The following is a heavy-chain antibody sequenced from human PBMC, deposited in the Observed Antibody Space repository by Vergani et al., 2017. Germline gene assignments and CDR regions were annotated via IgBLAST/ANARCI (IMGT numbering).Heavy chain of an antibody. Sequence: EVQLVESGGGLVQPGGSLRLSCAASGFTFSSYSMNWVRQAPGKGLEWVSYISSSSSTIYYADSVKGRFTISRDNAKNSLYLQMNSLRAEDTAVYYCARDEAGRYXDWAYYYYYYGMDVWGQGTTVTVSS. V-gene: IGHV3-48*01. CDR2: ISSSSSTI. CDR1: GFTFSSYS. D-gene: IGHD3-9*01. CDR3: ARDEAGRYXDWAYYYYYYGMDV. J-gene: IGHJ6*02.